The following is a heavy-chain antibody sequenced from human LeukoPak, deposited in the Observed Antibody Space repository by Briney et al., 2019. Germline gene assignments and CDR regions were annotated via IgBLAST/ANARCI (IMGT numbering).Heavy chain of an antibody. CDR2: ISSSSSYI. D-gene: IGHD3-16*01. V-gene: IGHV3-21*01. CDR3: ARDQPLYPHWGFDY. Sequence: AGGSLRLSCAASGFTFSSYSMNWVRQAPGKGLEWVSSISSSSSYIYYADSVKGRFTISRDNAKNSLYLQMNSLRAEDTAVYYCARDQPLYPHWGFDYWGQGTLVTVSS. J-gene: IGHJ4*02. CDR1: GFTFSSYS.